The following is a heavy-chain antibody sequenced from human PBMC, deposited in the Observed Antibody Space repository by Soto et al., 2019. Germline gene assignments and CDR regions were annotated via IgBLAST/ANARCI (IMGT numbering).Heavy chain of an antibody. V-gene: IGHV3-30-3*01. J-gene: IGHJ5*01. CDR2: ISYDGANK. CDR3: ASAGLAYNSGWSSWFDS. CDR1: GLSFSTYA. D-gene: IGHD6-19*01. Sequence: GGSLRLSCAASGLSFSTYAIHWVRQAPGKGLEWVAVISYDGANKYYADSVKGRFTVSRDDSTNTLYLQVNSLRPEDTAVYFCASAGLAYNSGWSSWFDSWGQGTLVTVSS.